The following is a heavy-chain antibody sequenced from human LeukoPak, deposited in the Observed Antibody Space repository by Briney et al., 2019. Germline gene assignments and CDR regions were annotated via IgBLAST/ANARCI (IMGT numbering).Heavy chain of an antibody. CDR1: GYTFTGYY. J-gene: IGHJ4*02. Sequence: GASVKVSCKASGYTFTGYYMHWVRQAPGQGLEWMGWINPNSGGTNYAQKFQGRVTMTRDTSISTAYMELSRLRSDDTAVYYCARGRITMVRGVSAFFGYWGQGTLVTVSS. D-gene: IGHD3-10*01. CDR3: ARGRITMVRGVSAFFGY. CDR2: INPNSGGT. V-gene: IGHV1-2*02.